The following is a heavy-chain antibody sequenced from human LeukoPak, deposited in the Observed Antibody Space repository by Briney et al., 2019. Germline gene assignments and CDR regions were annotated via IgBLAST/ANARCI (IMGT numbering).Heavy chain of an antibody. J-gene: IGHJ5*02. D-gene: IGHD3-3*01. CDR2: IYSGGST. CDR3: ARERASATYYDFWSGYQDNWFDP. Sequence: GGSLRLSCAASGFTVSINYMSWVRQAPGKGLEWVSVIYSGGSTYYADSVKGRFTISRDNSKNTLYLQMNSLRAEDTAVYYCARERASATYYDFWSGYQDNWFDPWGQGTLVTVSS. V-gene: IGHV3-66*01. CDR1: GFTVSINY.